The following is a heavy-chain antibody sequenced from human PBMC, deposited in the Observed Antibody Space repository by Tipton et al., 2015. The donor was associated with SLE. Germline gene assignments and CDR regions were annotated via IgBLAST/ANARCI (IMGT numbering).Heavy chain of an antibody. CDR2: IYYGGGT. D-gene: IGHD2-2*01. V-gene: IGHV4-59*06. J-gene: IGHJ5*02. CDR3: ARSTDQNWFDP. Sequence: TLSLTCSVSGGSMSYHYWSWIRQPPGKGLEWIGNIYYGGGTYYNPSLESRVTISLDTSKNQFSLKLNSVTAADTAVYYCARSTDQNWFDPWGQGTLVTVSS. CDR1: GGSMSYHY.